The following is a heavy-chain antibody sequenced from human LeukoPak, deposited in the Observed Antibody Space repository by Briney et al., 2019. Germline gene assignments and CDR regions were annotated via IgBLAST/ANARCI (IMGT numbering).Heavy chain of an antibody. CDR1: GYTFTSYA. Sequence: ASVKASCKASGYTFTSYAMHWVRQAPGQRLEWMGWINAGNGNTKYSQKFQGRVTITRDTSASTAYMELSSLRSEDTAVYYCARSRLRSEGYYFDYWGQGTLVTVSS. J-gene: IGHJ4*02. D-gene: IGHD4-17*01. V-gene: IGHV1-3*01. CDR3: ARSRLRSEGYYFDY. CDR2: INAGNGNT.